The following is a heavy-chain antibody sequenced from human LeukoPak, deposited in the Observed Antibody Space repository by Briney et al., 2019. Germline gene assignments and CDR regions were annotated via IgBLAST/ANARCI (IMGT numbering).Heavy chain of an antibody. CDR1: GYTFTSYD. J-gene: IGHJ4*02. V-gene: IGHV1-8*01. D-gene: IGHD1-7*01. Sequence: WASVKVSCKASGYTFTSYDINWVRQATGQGLEWMGWMNPNSGNTGYAQKFQGRVTMTRNTSISTAYMELSSLRSEDTAVYYCARGGWLDWNYRAKPYFDYWGQGTLVTVSS. CDR3: ARGGWLDWNYRAKPYFDY. CDR2: MNPNSGNT.